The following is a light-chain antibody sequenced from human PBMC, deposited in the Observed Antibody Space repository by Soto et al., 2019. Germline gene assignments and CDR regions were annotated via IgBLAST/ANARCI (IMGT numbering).Light chain of an antibody. CDR3: QQSNNWLS. CDR2: NAS. V-gene: IGKV3-11*01. CDR1: QSIGNY. Sequence: EILLTQSPATMSLSPGERATLSCRASQSIGNYLAWYQQKPGQAPRLLIYNASKRATGIPARFSGSGSGTDFTLTISSLESEDFAVYYCQQSNNWLSFGGGTTVEIK. J-gene: IGKJ4*01.